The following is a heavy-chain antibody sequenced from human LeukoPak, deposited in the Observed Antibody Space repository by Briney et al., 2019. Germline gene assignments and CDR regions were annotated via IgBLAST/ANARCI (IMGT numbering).Heavy chain of an antibody. CDR1: GFTVSYYA. D-gene: IGHD2-15*01. J-gene: IGHJ4*02. CDR3: SRGGIDCSGDSCYSVSLDQ. V-gene: IGHV3-49*04. CDR2: IRSKAYRGTA. Sequence: GGSLRLSCTTSGFTVSYYALTWVRQAPGKGLEWVGFIRSKAYRGTAEYAASVKGRFTISRDDSKSIAYLQMNSLKTEDTAVYFCSRGGIDCSGDSCYSVSLDQWGQGALVTVSS.